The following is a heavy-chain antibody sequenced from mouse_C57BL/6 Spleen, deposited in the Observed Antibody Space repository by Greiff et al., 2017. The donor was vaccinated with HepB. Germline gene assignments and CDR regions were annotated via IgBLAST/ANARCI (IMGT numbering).Heavy chain of an antibody. CDR2: IDPENGDT. CDR3: TTFISDYDKVYYFDY. Sequence: VQLKESGAELVRPGASVKLSCTASGFNIKDDYMHWVKQRPEQGLEWIGWIDPENGDTEYASKFQGKATITADTSSNTAYLQLSSLTSEDTAVYYCTTFISDYDKVYYFDYWGQGTTLTVSS. V-gene: IGHV14-4*01. J-gene: IGHJ2*01. CDR1: GFNIKDDY. D-gene: IGHD2-4*01.